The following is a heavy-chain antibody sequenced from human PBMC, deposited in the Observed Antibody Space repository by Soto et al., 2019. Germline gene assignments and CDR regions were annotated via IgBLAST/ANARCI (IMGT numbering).Heavy chain of an antibody. CDR1: GGSISSGGYS. J-gene: IGHJ6*02. Sequence: SETLSLTCAVSGGSISSGGYSWSWIRQPPGKGLEWIGYIYHSGSTYYNPSLKSRVTISVDRSKNQFSLKLSSVTAADTAVYYCARGGVYADSYYYGMDVWGQGTTVTVSS. CDR2: IYHSGST. V-gene: IGHV4-30-2*01. CDR3: ARGGVYADSYYYGMDV. D-gene: IGHD2-8*01.